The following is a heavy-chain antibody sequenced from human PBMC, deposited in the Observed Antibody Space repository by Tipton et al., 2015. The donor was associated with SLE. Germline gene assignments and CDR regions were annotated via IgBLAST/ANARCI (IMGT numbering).Heavy chain of an antibody. D-gene: IGHD3-3*01. CDR1: GYSISSGYY. J-gene: IGHJ4*02. CDR3: ARHKLGFSWSYFDS. V-gene: IGHV4-38-2*02. CDR2: IYHSGST. Sequence: TLSLTCTVPGYSISSGYYWGWIRQPPGKGLEWIGSIYHSGSTYYNPSLKSRVTISVDTSKNQFSLKLSSVTAADTAVYYCARHKLGFSWSYFDSWGQGTLVTVSS.